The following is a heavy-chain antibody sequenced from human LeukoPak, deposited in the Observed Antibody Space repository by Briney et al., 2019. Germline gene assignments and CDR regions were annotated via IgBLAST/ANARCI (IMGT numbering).Heavy chain of an antibody. CDR2: IYYSGST. D-gene: IGHD3-22*01. J-gene: IGHJ4*02. CDR3: ARERGYYDSSGYYLSREADY. CDR1: GGSISSSSYY. V-gene: IGHV4-39*07. Sequence: PSETLSLTCTVSGGSISSSSYYWGWIRQPPGKGLEWIGSIYYSGSTDYNPSLKSRVTISVDTSKNQFSLKLSSVTAADTAVYYCARERGYYDSSGYYLSREADYWGQGTLVTVSS.